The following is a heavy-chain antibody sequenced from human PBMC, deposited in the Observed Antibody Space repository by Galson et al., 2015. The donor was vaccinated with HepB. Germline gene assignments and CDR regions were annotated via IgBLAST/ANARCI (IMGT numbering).Heavy chain of an antibody. J-gene: IGHJ6*02. V-gene: IGHV1-3*01. D-gene: IGHD3-3*01. CDR2: INAGNGNT. Sequence: SVKVSCKASGYTFTSYAMHWVRQAPGQRLEWMGWINAGNGNTKYSQKFQGRVTITRDTSASTAYMELSSLRSEDTAVYYCARDYDFWSGYYYYYGMDVWGQGTTVTVSS. CDR1: GYTFTSYA. CDR3: ARDYDFWSGYYYYYGMDV.